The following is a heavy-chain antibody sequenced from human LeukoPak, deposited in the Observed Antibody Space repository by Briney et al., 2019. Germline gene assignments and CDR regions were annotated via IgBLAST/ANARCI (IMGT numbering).Heavy chain of an antibody. J-gene: IGHJ4*02. V-gene: IGHV3-21*04. D-gene: IGHD6-19*01. CDR1: GFTFSSYS. CDR2: INSKSRYI. Sequence: GGSLRLSCAASGFTFSSYSMNWVRQAPGKGLEWVSSINSKSRYIYYADSLKGRFTISRDNAKNSLYLQMNSLRVEDTAFYYCAKDNRRHYTSGPNPDSLHWGQGALVTVSS. CDR3: AKDNRRHYTSGPNPDSLH.